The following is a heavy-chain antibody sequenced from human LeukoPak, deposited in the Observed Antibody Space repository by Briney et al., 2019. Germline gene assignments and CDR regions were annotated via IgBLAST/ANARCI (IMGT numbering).Heavy chain of an antibody. CDR1: GFTFSSYN. CDR3: ARLGRYCSGGSCYDYYYGMDV. CDR2: ISSGSDTI. J-gene: IGHJ6*02. V-gene: IGHV3-48*01. Sequence: GGSLRLSCAASGFTFSSYNMNWVRQAPGKGLEWISYISSGSDTIYYADSVKGRFTVSRDNAKNSLYLQMNSLRAEDTAVYYCARLGRYCSGGSCYDYYYGMDVWGQGTTVTVSS. D-gene: IGHD2-15*01.